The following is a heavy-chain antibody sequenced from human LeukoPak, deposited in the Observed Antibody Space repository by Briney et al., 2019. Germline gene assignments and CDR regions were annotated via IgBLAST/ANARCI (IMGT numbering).Heavy chain of an antibody. CDR3: ASRVGAAPFDY. CDR1: GFTFSTYP. V-gene: IGHV3-30*04. Sequence: PGGSLRLSCAASGFTFSTYPIHWVRQAPGKGLEWVAVIADDGKDKHYVESVKGRFTISRDNSKNTLYLQMNSLRAEDTAVYYCASRVGAAPFDYWGQGTLVTVSS. D-gene: IGHD1-26*01. J-gene: IGHJ4*02. CDR2: IADDGKDK.